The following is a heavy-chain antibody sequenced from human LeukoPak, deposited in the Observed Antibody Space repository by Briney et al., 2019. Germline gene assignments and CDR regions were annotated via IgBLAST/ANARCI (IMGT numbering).Heavy chain of an antibody. D-gene: IGHD2-2*01. CDR3: ARQTGESTNFDN. CDR2: IYSGGTT. Sequence: GGSLRLSCAASGFTVSSSYISWVRQAPGKELEWVSAIYSGGTTYYADSVKGRFTISRDNSKNMLYLQMNSLRAEDTAVYHCARQTGESTNFDNWGQGTLVTVSS. CDR1: GFTVSSSY. J-gene: IGHJ4*02. V-gene: IGHV3-53*01.